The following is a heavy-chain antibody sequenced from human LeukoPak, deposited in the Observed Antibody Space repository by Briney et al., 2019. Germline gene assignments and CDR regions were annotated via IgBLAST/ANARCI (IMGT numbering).Heavy chain of an antibody. CDR3: ARFGYVAAVDV. Sequence: PGGSLRLSCAASGFSFSAYWMTWVRQAPGTGLGWVANINPAGSETYYVDPVKGRFSISRDSAKNLVYLQMNSLRAEDTAVYHCARFGYVAAVDVWGQGTPVTVSS. CDR1: GFSFSAYW. CDR2: INPAGSET. D-gene: IGHD2-15*01. J-gene: IGHJ4*02. V-gene: IGHV3-7*01.